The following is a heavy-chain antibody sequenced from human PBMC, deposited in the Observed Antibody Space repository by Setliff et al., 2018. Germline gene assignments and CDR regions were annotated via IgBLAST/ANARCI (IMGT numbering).Heavy chain of an antibody. CDR1: GDSFSNYA. J-gene: IGHJ5*02. D-gene: IGHD2-15*01. CDR3: ARSPALLGIVYLDP. V-gene: IGHV1-69*05. Sequence: ASVKVSCKASGDSFSNYAISWVRQAPGQGLEWMGGLIPMFGTPGYAQKFQDRVTITTDESTSTAYMERNSLTSEDTAVYYCARSPALLGIVYLDPWGQGTRVTVSS. CDR2: LIPMFGTP.